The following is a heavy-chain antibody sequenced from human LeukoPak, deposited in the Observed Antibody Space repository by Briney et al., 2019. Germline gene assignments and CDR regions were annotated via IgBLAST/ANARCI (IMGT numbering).Heavy chain of an antibody. CDR2: ITGNGGST. V-gene: IGHV3-64*01. D-gene: IGHD3-22*01. CDR3: ATDRGGYYDY. CDR1: GFTFSNYG. J-gene: IGHJ4*02. Sequence: GGSLRLSCAASGFTFSNYGMPWVRQAPGKELEYVSAITGNGGSTFYANSVKGRFTISRDNSKKTLYLQMGSLRSEDMAVYYCATDRGGYYDYWDRGILVTVSS.